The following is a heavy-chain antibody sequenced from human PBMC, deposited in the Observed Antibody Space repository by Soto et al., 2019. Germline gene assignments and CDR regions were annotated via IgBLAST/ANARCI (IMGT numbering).Heavy chain of an antibody. V-gene: IGHV3-13*01. CDR2: IGTAGDT. J-gene: IGHJ6*02. D-gene: IGHD3-10*01. CDR3: ARDPSGYYGMDV. Sequence: PGGSLRLSCAASGFTYSSYDMHWVRQATGKGLEWVSAIGTAGDTYYPGSVKGRFTISRENAKNSLYLQLNNLRAGDTAVYYCARDPSGYYGMDVWGQGTTVTVSS. CDR1: GFTYSSYD.